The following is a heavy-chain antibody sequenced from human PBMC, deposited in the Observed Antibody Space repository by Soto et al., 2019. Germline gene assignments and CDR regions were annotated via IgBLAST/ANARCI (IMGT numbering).Heavy chain of an antibody. CDR2: ISWNSGSI. V-gene: IGHV3-9*01. Sequence: GGSLRLSCAASGFTFEDYAMHWVRQAPGKGLEWVSGISWNSGSIGYADSVKGRFTISRDNAKNSLYLQMNSLRAEDTALYYCAKDREGTYYDFWSGYYTYYYGMDVWGQGTTVTVSS. CDR1: GFTFEDYA. D-gene: IGHD3-3*01. J-gene: IGHJ6*02. CDR3: AKDREGTYYDFWSGYYTYYYGMDV.